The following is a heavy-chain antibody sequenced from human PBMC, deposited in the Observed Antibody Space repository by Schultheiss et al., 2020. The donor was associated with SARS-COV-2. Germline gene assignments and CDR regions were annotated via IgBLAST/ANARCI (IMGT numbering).Heavy chain of an antibody. CDR1: GDSVSSNSAA. CDR2: TYYRSMWYN. V-gene: IGHV6-1*01. CDR3: ARVGPAYYYYYYYMDV. Sequence: SQTLSLTCAISGDSVSSNSAAWNWIRQSPSRGLEWLGRTYYRSMWYNDYAVSVKSRITINPDTSKNQFSLKLSSVTAADTAVYYCARVGPAYYYYYYYMDVWGKGTTVTVSS. J-gene: IGHJ6*03. D-gene: IGHD2-2*01.